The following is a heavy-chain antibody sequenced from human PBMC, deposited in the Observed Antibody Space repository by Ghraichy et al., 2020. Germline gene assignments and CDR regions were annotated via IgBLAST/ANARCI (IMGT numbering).Heavy chain of an antibody. CDR1: GFTFSTYA. V-gene: IGHV3-23*01. J-gene: IGHJ4*02. D-gene: IGHD6-19*01. CDR3: AKTTVAGTGRLDY. CDR2: ISVSGGTT. Sequence: GESLNISCAASGFTFSTYAMSWVRQAPGRGLEWVSAISVSGGTTYYADSVKGRFTISRDNSKNTLYLQMNSLRGEDTAVYYCAKTTVAGTGRLDYWGQGTLVTVSS.